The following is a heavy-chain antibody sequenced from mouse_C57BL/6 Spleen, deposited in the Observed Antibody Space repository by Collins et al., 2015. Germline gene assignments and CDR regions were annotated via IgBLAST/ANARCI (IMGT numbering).Heavy chain of an antibody. D-gene: IGHD1-1*01. J-gene: IGHJ1*03. Sequence: EVQLQQSGAELVKPGASVKLSCTASGFNIKDYYMHWVKQRTEQGLEWIGRIDPEDGEIKYAPKFQGKATITADTSSNTAYLQLSSLTSEDTAVYYCARWEGSSYDWYFDVWGTGTTVTVSS. CDR1: GFNIKDYY. CDR2: IDPEDGEI. V-gene: IGHV14-2*01. CDR3: ARWEGSSYDWYFDV.